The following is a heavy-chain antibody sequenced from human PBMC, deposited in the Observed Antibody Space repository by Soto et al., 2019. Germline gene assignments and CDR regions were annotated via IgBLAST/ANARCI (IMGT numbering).Heavy chain of an antibody. CDR2: IGSGAGSFV. Sequence: EVKLVESGGDLAQPGGSLRLSCAVSGFTFTSFGMICVRQAPGKGLEGVSFIGSGAGSFVSYADSVKGRFTISRDNAKNSLYLQMNSLRDDDTAVHYFVIDPDGILDFDYWGQGTLVTVSS. CDR3: VIDPDGILDFDY. D-gene: IGHD1-26*01. V-gene: IGHV3-48*02. CDR1: GFTFTSFG. J-gene: IGHJ4*02.